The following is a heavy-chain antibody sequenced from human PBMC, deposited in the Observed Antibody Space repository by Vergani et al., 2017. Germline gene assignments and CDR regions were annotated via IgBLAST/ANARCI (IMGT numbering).Heavy chain of an antibody. CDR3: ARDLRLLYNRFDP. V-gene: IGHV3-33*01. Sequence: QVQLVESGGGVVQPGRSLRLSCAASGFTFNQYGMHWVRQAPGKGLEWVTVTWYDGNNKKYADSGKGRFTISRDNSNSTMYLQMNSLGDEDTGVYYCARDLRLLYNRFDPWGQGTLVTVSS. CDR2: TWYDGNNK. D-gene: IGHD1-14*01. J-gene: IGHJ5*02. CDR1: GFTFNQYG.